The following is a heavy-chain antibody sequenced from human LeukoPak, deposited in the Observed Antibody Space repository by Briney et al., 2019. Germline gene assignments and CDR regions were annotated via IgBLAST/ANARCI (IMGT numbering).Heavy chain of an antibody. Sequence: GASVKVSCKASGYTFKNYDTNWVRQAPGQGLEWMAWMNPNNDNAGSAQKFQGRVTMPRDTSINTAYMELSSLRSDDTGVYYCARAAAGGDDPFDVWGQGSLIIVSS. V-gene: IGHV1-8*01. CDR1: GYTFKNYD. CDR3: ARAAAGGDDPFDV. CDR2: MNPNNDNA. D-gene: IGHD6-25*01. J-gene: IGHJ3*01.